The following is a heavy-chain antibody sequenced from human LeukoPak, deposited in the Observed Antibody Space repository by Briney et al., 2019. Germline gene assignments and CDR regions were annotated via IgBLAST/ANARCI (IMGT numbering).Heavy chain of an antibody. V-gene: IGHV3-7*03. Sequence: GGSLRLSCAASGFTFSSYAMHWVRQAPGKGLEWVANIKQDGSEKYYVDSVKGRFTISRDNAKNSLYLQMNSLRAEDTALYYCAKDIRGGLQPVNGDYYYYGMDVWGQGTTVTVSS. J-gene: IGHJ6*02. CDR1: GFTFSSYA. CDR3: AKDIRGGLQPVNGDYYYYGMDV. D-gene: IGHD4-17*01. CDR2: IKQDGSEK.